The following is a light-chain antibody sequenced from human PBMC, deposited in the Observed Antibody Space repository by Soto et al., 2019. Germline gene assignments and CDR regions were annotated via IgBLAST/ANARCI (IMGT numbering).Light chain of an antibody. J-gene: IGKJ3*01. V-gene: IGKV3-20*01. CDR1: QSVSSDY. CDR2: AAS. Sequence: EIVLTQSPGTLSLFPGERATLSCRASQSVSSDYFAWYQQKPGQTPRLLIYAASSRATGIPDRFSGGGSGTDFTLTISRLAPEDFSVYFCQQYGTSPFTFGPGTKVDIK. CDR3: QQYGTSPFT.